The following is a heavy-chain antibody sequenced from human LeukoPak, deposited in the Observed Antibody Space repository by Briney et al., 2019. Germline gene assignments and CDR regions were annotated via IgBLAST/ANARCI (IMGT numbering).Heavy chain of an antibody. Sequence: GGSLRLSCAASGFTFSTYAMSWVRQAPGKGLEWVSIISGSGGSTTHYADSVKGRLTISRDNSKNTLYLQMNSLRAEDTAIYYCAKGGPGGAYFDYWGQGTLVTVSS. CDR2: ISGSGGSTT. CDR3: AKGGPGGAYFDY. J-gene: IGHJ4*02. CDR1: GFTFSTYA. D-gene: IGHD3-10*01. V-gene: IGHV3-23*01.